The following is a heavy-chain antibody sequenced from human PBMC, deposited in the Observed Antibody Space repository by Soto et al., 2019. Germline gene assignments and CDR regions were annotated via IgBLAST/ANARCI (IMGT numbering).Heavy chain of an antibody. V-gene: IGHV4-39*01. CDR3: ASFSGATYGDYGGGINY. Sequence: ASETLSLTCTVSGGSISGSSYYWGWIRQPPGKGLECIGSVHYSGSTDYNPSLKSRVTISVDTSKNQFSLKLTSVTAADTAVYFCASFSGATYGDYGGGINYCGQGILVTVS. CDR2: VHYSGST. D-gene: IGHD4-17*01. J-gene: IGHJ4*02. CDR1: GGSISGSSYY.